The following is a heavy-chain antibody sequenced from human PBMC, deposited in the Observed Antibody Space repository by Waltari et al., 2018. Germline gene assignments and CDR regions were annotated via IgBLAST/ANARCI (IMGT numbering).Heavy chain of an antibody. CDR3: ARSLSEDIVPTTGVFFDY. CDR1: GFTFRYDG. V-gene: IGHV3-7*01. D-gene: IGHD5-12*01. CDR2: MKQDGIEK. J-gene: IGHJ4*02. Sequence: EVQLVESGGDLVQPGGSLRLSCAASGFTFRYDGLGGVGQAPGKGLEWVANMKQDGIEKFYVDSVKGRFTISRDNAKNSLDLQMNGLRVEDTAVYYCARSLSEDIVPTTGVFFDYWGQGSLVTVSS.